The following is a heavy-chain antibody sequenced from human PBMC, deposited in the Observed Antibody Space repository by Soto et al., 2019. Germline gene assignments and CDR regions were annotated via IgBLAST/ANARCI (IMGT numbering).Heavy chain of an antibody. CDR3: ARSPNYYYYMDV. CDR2: ISVYNGNT. Sequence: QVQLVQSGAEVKKPGASVKVSCKASGYTFSTYGISWVRQAPGQGLEWMGWISVYNGNTKYAQELQGRVTMTADTSTSTAYMELRSLRSDDTAVYYCARSPNYYYYMDVWGKGTTVTVSS. V-gene: IGHV1-18*01. CDR1: GYTFSTYG. J-gene: IGHJ6*03.